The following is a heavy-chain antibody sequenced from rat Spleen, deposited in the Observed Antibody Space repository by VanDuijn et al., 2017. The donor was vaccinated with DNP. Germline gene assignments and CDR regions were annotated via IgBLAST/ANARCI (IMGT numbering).Heavy chain of an antibody. J-gene: IGHJ4*01. Sequence: EVQLVESGGGLVQPGRSLKLSCAASGFTFSNFGMAWVRQAPTKGLEWVASISNSGASTYYRDSGQGRFTISRDNAKSTLYLQMNSLRSEDMATYYCARLWSSGAMDVWGQGTSVTV. CDR2: ISNSGAST. V-gene: IGHV5S13*01. D-gene: IGHD1-3*01. CDR3: ARLWSSGAMDV. CDR1: GFTFSNFG.